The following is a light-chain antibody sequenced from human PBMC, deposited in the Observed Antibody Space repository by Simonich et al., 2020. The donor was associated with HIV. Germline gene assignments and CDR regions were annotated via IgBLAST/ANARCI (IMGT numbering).Light chain of an antibody. CDR3: QQSYSTLYT. J-gene: IGKJ2*01. CDR1: QSIGRF. Sequence: DIQLTQSPSSLSASVGDSVSITCQAIQSIGRFLNWYHQKPGKAPKLLIYAASSLQSGVPLRFSGSGSGTDFTLTISSLQPEDFATYYCQQSYSTLYTFGQGTKLEIK. CDR2: AAS. V-gene: IGKV1-39*01.